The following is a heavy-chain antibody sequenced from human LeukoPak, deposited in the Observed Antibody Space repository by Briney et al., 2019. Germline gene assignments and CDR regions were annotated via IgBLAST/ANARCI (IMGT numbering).Heavy chain of an antibody. J-gene: IGHJ4*02. D-gene: IGHD3-10*01. CDR3: ARMCSGSHYELYYFDY. CDR2: VSGYNGNT. CDR1: GYTFTRNG. V-gene: IGHV1-18*01. Sequence: ASVKVSCKASGYTFTRNGISWVRQARGQGLEWMGWVSGYNGNTNYAQKFQGRVTMTTDTSTSTVYMELRSLRSDDTAVYYCARMCSGSHYELYYFDYWGQGTLVTVSS.